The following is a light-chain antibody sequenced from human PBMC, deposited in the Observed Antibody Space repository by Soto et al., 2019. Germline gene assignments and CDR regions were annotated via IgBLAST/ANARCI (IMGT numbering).Light chain of an antibody. J-gene: IGKJ1*01. CDR1: QSISSY. CDR3: QQSYSTPRT. V-gene: IGKV1-39*01. Sequence: DILMTQSPSSLSSSVGDAVTIACRASQSISSYLNWYQQKPGKAPKLLIYAASSLQSGVPSRFSGSGSGTDFTLTISSLQPEDVATYYCQQSYSTPRTFGQGTKVDIK. CDR2: AAS.